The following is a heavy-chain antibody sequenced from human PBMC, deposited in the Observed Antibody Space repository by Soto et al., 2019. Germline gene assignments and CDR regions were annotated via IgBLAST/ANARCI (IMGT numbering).Heavy chain of an antibody. CDR2: IIPIFGTA. CDR1: GGTFSSYA. CDR3: VTLGYYYDSSGSMDY. V-gene: IGHV1-69*13. Sequence: EASVKVSCKASGGTFSSYAISWVRQAPGQGLEWMGGIIPIFGTANYAQKFQGRVTITADESTSTAYMELSSLRSEDTAVYYCVTLGYYYDSSGSMDYWGQGTLVTVSS. D-gene: IGHD3-22*01. J-gene: IGHJ4*02.